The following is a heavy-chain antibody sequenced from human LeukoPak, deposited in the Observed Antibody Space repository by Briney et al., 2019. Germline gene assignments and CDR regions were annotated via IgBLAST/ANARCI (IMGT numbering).Heavy chain of an antibody. J-gene: IGHJ5*02. V-gene: IGHV4-34*01. Sequence: SETLSLTCAVYGGSFSGYYWSWIRQPPGKGLEWIGEINHSGSTNYNPSLKSRVTISVDTSKNQFSLKLSSMTAADTAVYYCARGRRNYYDSSGYLRPWGQGTLVTVSS. D-gene: IGHD3-22*01. CDR3: ARGRRNYYDSSGYLRP. CDR2: INHSGST. CDR1: GGSFSGYY.